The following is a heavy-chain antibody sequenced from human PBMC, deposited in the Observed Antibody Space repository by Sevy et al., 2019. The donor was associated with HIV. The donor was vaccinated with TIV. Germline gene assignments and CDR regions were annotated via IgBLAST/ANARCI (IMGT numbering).Heavy chain of an antibody. CDR3: ARRAVNWDYFEY. V-gene: IGHV3-11*06. Sequence: GGSLRLSCTASGFTFSDYYMSWIRQAPGKGLEWVSYISGLSNDINYADSVKGRFSISRDNVKDSLYLQMNSLRADDTAVYFCARRAVNWDYFEYWGQGTLVTVSS. CDR1: GFTFSDYY. J-gene: IGHJ4*02. D-gene: IGHD3-16*01. CDR2: ISGLSNDI.